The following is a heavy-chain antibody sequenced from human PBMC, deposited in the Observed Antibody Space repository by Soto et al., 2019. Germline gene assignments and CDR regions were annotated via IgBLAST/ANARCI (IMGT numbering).Heavy chain of an antibody. Sequence: QVQLQQWGAGLLKPSETLSLTCAVYGGSFSGYYWSWIRQPPGKGLEWIGEINHSGSTNYNPSPKGRVTISVDTSKNQFSLKLSSVTSADTAVYYCARRRSWFDPWGQGTLVTVSS. J-gene: IGHJ5*02. CDR1: GGSFSGYY. V-gene: IGHV4-34*01. CDR3: ARRRSWFDP. CDR2: INHSGST.